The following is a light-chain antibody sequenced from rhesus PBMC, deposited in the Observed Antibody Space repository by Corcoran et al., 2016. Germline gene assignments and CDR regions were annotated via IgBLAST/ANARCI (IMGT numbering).Light chain of an antibody. CDR1: QSISSW. V-gene: IGKV1-22*01. CDR3: QHYSSSPWT. Sequence: DIRMTQSPSSLSASVGDTVTITCRASQSISSWLAWYQQKPGNAPKLLIYKASTLQGGVPSRFIGSGSGTDFTLTINSLQSEDFATYYCQHYSSSPWTFGQGTKVEIK. J-gene: IGKJ1*01. CDR2: KAS.